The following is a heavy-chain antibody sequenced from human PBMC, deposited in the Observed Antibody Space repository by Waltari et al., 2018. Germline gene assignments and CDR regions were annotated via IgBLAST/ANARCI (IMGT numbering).Heavy chain of an antibody. CDR1: GYPFTCYY. CDR3: ARERTGIAAAGTFDY. J-gene: IGHJ4*02. Sequence: QVQLVQSGAEVKKPGASLKLSCKASGYPFTCYYLPCVRSAPGQGLEWMGWINPNRGGTNYAQKFQGRVTMTRDTSISTAYMELSRLRSDDTAVYYCARERTGIAAAGTFDYWGQGTLVTVSS. CDR2: INPNRGGT. V-gene: IGHV1-2*02. D-gene: IGHD6-13*01.